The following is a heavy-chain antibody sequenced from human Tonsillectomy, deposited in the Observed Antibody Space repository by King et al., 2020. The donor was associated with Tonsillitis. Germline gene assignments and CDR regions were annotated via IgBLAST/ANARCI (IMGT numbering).Heavy chain of an antibody. J-gene: IGHJ3*02. CDR1: GFTFSDYY. V-gene: IGHV3-11*05. D-gene: IGHD6-19*01. Sequence: VQLVESGGGLVKPGGSLRLSCAASGFTFSDYYMSWIRQAPGKGLEWVSYISSSSSFTNYADSGKGRFTISRDNAKNSLFLQMNSLRAEVTAVYYCARAGQWLVQAFDIWGQGTMVTVSS. CDR3: ARAGQWLVQAFDI. CDR2: ISSSSSFT.